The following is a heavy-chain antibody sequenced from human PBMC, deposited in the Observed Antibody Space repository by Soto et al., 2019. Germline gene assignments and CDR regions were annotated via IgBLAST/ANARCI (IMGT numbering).Heavy chain of an antibody. CDR2: ISGSGGST. J-gene: IGHJ4*02. CDR3: AKDHIAVAVQGALY. Sequence: VGSLRLSCAASGFTFSSYAMSWVRQAPGKGLEWVSAISGSGGSTYYADSVKGRFTISRDNSKNTLYLQMNSLRAEDTAVYYCAKDHIAVAVQGALYWGQGTLVTVSS. D-gene: IGHD6-19*01. CDR1: GFTFSSYA. V-gene: IGHV3-23*01.